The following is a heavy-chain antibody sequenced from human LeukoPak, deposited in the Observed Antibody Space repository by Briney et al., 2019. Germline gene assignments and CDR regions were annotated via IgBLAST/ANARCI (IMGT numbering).Heavy chain of an antibody. J-gene: IGHJ4*02. CDR3: ARELSSTYAARLFDY. CDR1: GFTFSSYA. CDR2: ISYDGSNK. V-gene: IGHV3-30-3*01. Sequence: GRSLTLSCAVSGFTFSSYAIHWVGQAPGKGLEWVAVISYDGSNKYYADSVKGRFTISRDNSKNTLYLQMNSLRAEDTAVYYCARELSSTYAARLFDYWGQGTLVTVSS. D-gene: IGHD6-6*01.